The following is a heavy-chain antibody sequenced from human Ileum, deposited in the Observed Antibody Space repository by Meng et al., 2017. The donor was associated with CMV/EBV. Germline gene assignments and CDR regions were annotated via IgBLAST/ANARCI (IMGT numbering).Heavy chain of an antibody. J-gene: IGHJ5*02. Sequence: GESLKISCAASGFIFSNYEMNWVRQTPGKGLEWVSHISGRSNIIYYADSVKGRFTISRDNANNSVYLQMNSLRADDTAVYYCARGFMAQGFDPWGQGTLVTVSS. CDR3: ARGFMAQGFDP. CDR2: ISGRSNII. CDR1: GFIFSNYE. D-gene: IGHD3-3*01. V-gene: IGHV3-48*03.